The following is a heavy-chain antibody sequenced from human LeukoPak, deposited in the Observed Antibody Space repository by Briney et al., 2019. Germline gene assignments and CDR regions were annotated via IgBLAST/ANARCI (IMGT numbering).Heavy chain of an antibody. CDR1: GFTFSNAW. J-gene: IGHJ3*02. CDR2: IKSKTYGETT. Sequence: GGYLRLSGAGSGFTFSNAWMSWVRQAQGKGLEWGGRIKSKTYGETTDYAAPVKGRFTISRDDPKNTLYLQMNSLKTEDTAVYYCTTDYDLRAFDIWGQGTMVTVSS. CDR3: TTDYDLRAFDI. V-gene: IGHV3-15*01. D-gene: IGHD3-16*01.